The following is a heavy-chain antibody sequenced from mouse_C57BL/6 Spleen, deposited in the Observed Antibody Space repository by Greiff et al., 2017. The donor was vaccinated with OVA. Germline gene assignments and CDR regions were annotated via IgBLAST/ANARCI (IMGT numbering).Heavy chain of an antibody. CDR3: ASSSYGYFDV. CDR2: IDPSDSYT. CDR1: GYTFTSYW. Sequence: QVQLQQPGAELVMPGASVKLSCKASGYTFTSYWMYWVQQRPGQGLEWIGEIDPSDSYTNYNQKFKGKSTLTVDKSSSTAYMQLSSLTTEDSAIYYGASSSYGYFDVWGTGTTVTVST. J-gene: IGHJ1*03. D-gene: IGHD1-1*01. V-gene: IGHV1-69*01.